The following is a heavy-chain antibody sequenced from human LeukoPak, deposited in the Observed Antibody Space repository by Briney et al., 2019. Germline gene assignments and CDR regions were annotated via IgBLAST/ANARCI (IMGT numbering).Heavy chain of an antibody. V-gene: IGHV4-34*01. CDR1: GFIFSNYW. D-gene: IGHD6-13*01. J-gene: IGHJ6*03. CDR3: ARQGGSSSWYYYYYMDV. Sequence: GSLRLSCTTSGFIFSNYWMSWIRQPPGKGLEWIGEINHSGSTNYNPSLKSRVTISVDTSKNQFSLKLSSVTAADTAVYYCARQGGSSSWYYYYYMDVWGKGTTVTISS. CDR2: INHSGST.